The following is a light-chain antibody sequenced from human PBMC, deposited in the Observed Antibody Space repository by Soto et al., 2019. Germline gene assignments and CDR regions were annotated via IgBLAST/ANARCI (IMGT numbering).Light chain of an antibody. Sequence: SVLTQPPSVSAAPGRKVTISCSGSRANIGNNDVSWYQQFPGIAPTLLIYDSHQRPSGIPDRFSASKSGTSASLGIADLQTGDEADYYCGTWDNTLSSTVFGGGTKVTVL. CDR2: DSH. V-gene: IGLV1-51*01. J-gene: IGLJ2*01. CDR3: GTWDNTLSSTV. CDR1: RANIGNND.